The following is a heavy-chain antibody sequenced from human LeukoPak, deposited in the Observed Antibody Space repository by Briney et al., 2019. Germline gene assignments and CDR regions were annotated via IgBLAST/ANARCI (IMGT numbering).Heavy chain of an antibody. CDR3: ARDWILWFGSLREDAFDI. CDR2: VKQDGSEK. Sequence: GGSLRLSCAASGSTFSSYWMSWVRQAPGKGLEWVANVKQDGSEKYSVDSVKGRFAISRDNAKNSLYLHMNSLRAEDTAVYYCARDWILWFGSLREDAFDIWGQGTMVTVSS. V-gene: IGHV3-7*01. D-gene: IGHD3-10*01. J-gene: IGHJ3*02. CDR1: GSTFSSYW.